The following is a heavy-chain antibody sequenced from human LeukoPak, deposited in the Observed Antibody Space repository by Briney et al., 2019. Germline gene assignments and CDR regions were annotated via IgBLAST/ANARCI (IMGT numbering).Heavy chain of an antibody. Sequence: PSETLSLTCAVYGGSFSGYYWSWIRQPPGKGLEWIGEINHSGGTNYNPSLKSRVTISVDTSKNQFSLKLSSVTAADTAVYYCARGRGSYDSSGYGYWGQGTLVTVSS. J-gene: IGHJ4*02. V-gene: IGHV4-34*01. D-gene: IGHD3-22*01. CDR1: GGSFSGYY. CDR2: INHSGGT. CDR3: ARGRGSYDSSGYGY.